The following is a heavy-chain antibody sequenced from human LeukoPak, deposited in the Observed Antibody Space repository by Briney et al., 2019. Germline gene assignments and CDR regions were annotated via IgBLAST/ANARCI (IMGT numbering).Heavy chain of an antibody. D-gene: IGHD2-15*01. CDR3: ATDRLCSGGSCFTDAFDI. V-gene: IGHV1-2*02. J-gene: IGHJ3*02. CDR2: INPNSGGT. Sequence: GASLKVSCTASGYTFTGQYMHWVRQAPGQGLEWMGCINPNSGGTNYAQKFQGRVTMARDTSISTAYMELSSLRSEDTAVYDCATDRLCSGGSCFTDAFDIWGQGTMVTVSS. CDR1: GYTFTGQY.